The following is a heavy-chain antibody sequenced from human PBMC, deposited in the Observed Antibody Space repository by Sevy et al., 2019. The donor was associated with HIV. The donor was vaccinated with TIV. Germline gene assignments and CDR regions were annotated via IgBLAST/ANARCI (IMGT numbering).Heavy chain of an antibody. Sequence: GGSLRLSCAASGFTFSSYAMHWVRQAPGKGLEWVAVISYDGSNKYYADSVKGRFIISRDNSKNTLYLQMNSLRAEDTAVYYCARDPTATRDYFDYWGQGTLVTVSS. D-gene: IGHD4-4*01. CDR2: ISYDGSNK. CDR1: GFTFSSYA. J-gene: IGHJ4*02. V-gene: IGHV3-30-3*01. CDR3: ARDPTATRDYFDY.